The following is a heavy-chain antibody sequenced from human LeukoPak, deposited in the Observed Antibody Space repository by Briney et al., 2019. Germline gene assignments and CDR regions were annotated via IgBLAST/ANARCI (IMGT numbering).Heavy chain of an antibody. CDR3: AKHPTSYDFWSGETYYFDY. CDR1: GFTFSSYA. V-gene: IGHV3-23*01. Sequence: GGSLRLSCAASGFTFSSYAMSWVRRAPGKGLEWVSAISGSGGSTYYADSVKGRFTISRDNSKNTLYLQMNSLRAEDTAVYYCAKHPTSYDFWSGETYYFDYWGQGTLVTVSS. J-gene: IGHJ4*02. D-gene: IGHD3-3*01. CDR2: ISGSGGST.